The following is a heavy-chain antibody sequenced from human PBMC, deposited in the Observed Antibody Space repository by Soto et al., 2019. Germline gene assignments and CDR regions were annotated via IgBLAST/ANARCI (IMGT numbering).Heavy chain of an antibody. CDR3: ARGAYYQGGFDY. CDR1: GYTFTSYG. V-gene: IGHV1-18*01. CDR2: ISANNGNT. D-gene: IGHD2-2*01. J-gene: IGHJ4*02. Sequence: QVQLVQSGAEVKKPGASVKVSCKASGYTFTSYGVSWVRQAPGQGLEWMGWISANNGNTDYAQKLQGRVTMTTDTTTSTAYMELKSLGSDDTAVYYCARGAYYQGGFDYWGQGTLVTVSS.